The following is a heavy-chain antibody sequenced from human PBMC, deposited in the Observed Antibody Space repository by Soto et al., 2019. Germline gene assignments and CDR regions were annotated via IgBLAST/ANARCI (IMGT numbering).Heavy chain of an antibody. Sequence: QVQLVESGGGVVQPGRSLRLSCAASGFTFSSYAMQWVRQAPGKGLEWVAVISYDGSNKYYADSVKGRFTISGDNSKNTLYLQMNSLRAEDTAVYYCARDKRDLRFLEWSYYFDYWGQVTLVTVSS. CDR1: GFTFSSYA. V-gene: IGHV3-30-3*01. CDR2: ISYDGSNK. D-gene: IGHD3-3*01. J-gene: IGHJ4*02. CDR3: ARDKRDLRFLEWSYYFDY.